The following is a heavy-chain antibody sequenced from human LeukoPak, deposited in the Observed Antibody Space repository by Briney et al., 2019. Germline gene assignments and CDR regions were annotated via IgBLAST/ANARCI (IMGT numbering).Heavy chain of an antibody. V-gene: IGHV4-59*01. J-gene: IGHJ4*02. CDR2: IYYSGST. D-gene: IGHD5-18*01. CDR3: VRGARGYNYGPFDY. Sequence: PETLSLTCTVSGGSISSYYWSWIRQPPGKGLEWIGYIYYSGSTNYNPSLKSRVSISVDTSKNQFSLKLSSVTAADTAMYYCVRGARGYNYGPFDYWGQGTLVTVSS. CDR1: GGSISSYY.